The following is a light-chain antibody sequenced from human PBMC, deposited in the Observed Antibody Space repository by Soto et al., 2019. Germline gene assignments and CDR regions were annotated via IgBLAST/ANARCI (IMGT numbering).Light chain of an antibody. Sequence: DIVMTQAPLSSAVALGQPASISCRSSQSLVHVNGKTYLSWFQQRPGHPPRLLIYEISNRFSGVPERFSGSGAGTDFTLKISRVEAEDVGVYYCAQATQFPHTFGQGTKREI. J-gene: IGKJ2*01. V-gene: IGKV2-24*01. CDR2: EIS. CDR3: AQATQFPHT. CDR1: QSLVHVNGKTY.